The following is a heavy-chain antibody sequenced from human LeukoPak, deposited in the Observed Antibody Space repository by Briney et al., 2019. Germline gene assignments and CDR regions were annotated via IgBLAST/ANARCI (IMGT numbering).Heavy chain of an antibody. J-gene: IGHJ4*02. Sequence: GASVKVSCKASGYTFISYGISWVRQAPGQGLEWMGWISAYNGNTNYAQKLQGRVTMTTDTSTSTAYMELRSLRSDDTAAYYCARVMANCSGGSCYFDYWGQGTLVTVSS. D-gene: IGHD2-15*01. CDR3: ARVMANCSGGSCYFDY. CDR1: GYTFISYG. V-gene: IGHV1-18*01. CDR2: ISAYNGNT.